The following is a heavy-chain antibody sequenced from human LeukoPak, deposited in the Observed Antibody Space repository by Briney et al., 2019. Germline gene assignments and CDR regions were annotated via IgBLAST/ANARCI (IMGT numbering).Heavy chain of an antibody. CDR3: ARRGGWGLY. V-gene: IGHV4-34*01. CDR2: INHSGST. Sequence: SETLSLTCAVYGGSFSGYYWSWIRQPPGKGLEWIGEINHSGSTNYNPSLKSRVTISVDTSKNQFSLKLSSVTAADTAVYYCARRGGWGLYWGQGTLVTVSS. J-gene: IGHJ4*02. CDR1: GGSFSGYY. D-gene: IGHD7-27*01.